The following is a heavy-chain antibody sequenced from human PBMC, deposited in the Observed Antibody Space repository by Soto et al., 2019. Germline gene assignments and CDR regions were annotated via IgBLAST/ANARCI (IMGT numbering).Heavy chain of an antibody. CDR1: VYSFTSYA. V-gene: IGHV1-3*01. D-gene: IGHD3-10*01. CDR3: ARDGILWLGEFSYFDY. CDR2: INAGNGNT. J-gene: IGHJ4*02. Sequence: SVKLYCTALVYSFTSYAMHLGRQAPGQRLEWMGWINAGNGNTKYSQKFQGRVTITRDTSASKAYMELRSLRSEDTAVYYCARDGILWLGEFSYFDYWGQGTLVTGYS.